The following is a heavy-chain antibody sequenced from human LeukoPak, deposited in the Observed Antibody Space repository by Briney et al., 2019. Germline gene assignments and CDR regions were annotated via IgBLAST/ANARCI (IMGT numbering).Heavy chain of an antibody. Sequence: PGGTLRLSCAASGFTFSSYGMSWVRQAPGKGLEWVSAISGSGGSTYYADSVKGRFPISRDNSKNTLYLQMSSLRAEDTAVYYCAGGGNYDYVWGSYRPIDYWGQGTLVTVSS. D-gene: IGHD3-16*02. V-gene: IGHV3-23*01. CDR3: AGGGNYDYVWGSYRPIDY. J-gene: IGHJ4*02. CDR1: GFTFSSYG. CDR2: ISGSGGST.